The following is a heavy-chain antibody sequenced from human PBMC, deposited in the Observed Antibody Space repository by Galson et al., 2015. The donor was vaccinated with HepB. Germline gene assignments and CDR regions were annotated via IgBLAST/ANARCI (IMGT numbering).Heavy chain of an antibody. Sequence: SLRLSCAASGFTFSSYSMNWVRQAPGKGLEWVSSISSSSSYIYYADSVKGRFTISRDNAKNSLYLQMNSLRAEDTVVYYCARCFGSTSCFGDYWGQGTLVTVSS. J-gene: IGHJ4*02. CDR2: ISSSSSYI. D-gene: IGHD2-2*01. V-gene: IGHV3-21*01. CDR1: GFTFSSYS. CDR3: ARCFGSTSCFGDY.